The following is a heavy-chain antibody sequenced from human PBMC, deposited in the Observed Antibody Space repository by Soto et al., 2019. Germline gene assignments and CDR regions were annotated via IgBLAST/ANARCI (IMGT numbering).Heavy chain of an antibody. CDR2: IYTSGST. Sequence: SETLSLTCTVSGGSISSYYWSWIRQPAGKGLEWIGRIYTSGSTNYNPSLKSRVTMSVDTSKNQFSLKPSSVTAADTAVYYCARACSSNSCYDVFDYWGQGTLVTVSS. J-gene: IGHJ4*02. D-gene: IGHD2-2*01. CDR1: GGSISSYY. V-gene: IGHV4-4*07. CDR3: ARACSSNSCYDVFDY.